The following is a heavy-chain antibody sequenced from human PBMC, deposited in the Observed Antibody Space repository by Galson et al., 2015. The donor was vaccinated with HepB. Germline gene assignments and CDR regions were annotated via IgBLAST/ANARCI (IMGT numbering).Heavy chain of an antibody. CDR2: IIPIFGTA. Sequence: SVKVSCKASGYTFTSYGISWVRQAPGQGLEWMGGIIPIFGTANYAQKFQGRVTITADESTSTAYMELSSLRSEDTAVYYCARTKQLENYYYYYMDVWGKGTTVTVSS. V-gene: IGHV1-69*13. CDR1: GYTFTSYG. CDR3: ARTKQLENYYYYYMDV. D-gene: IGHD6-6*01. J-gene: IGHJ6*03.